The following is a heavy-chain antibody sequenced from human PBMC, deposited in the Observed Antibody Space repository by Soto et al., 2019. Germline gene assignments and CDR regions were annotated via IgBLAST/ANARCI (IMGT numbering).Heavy chain of an antibody. CDR1: GFTFSSYG. CDR2: IWYDGSNK. Sequence: PGGSLRLSCAASGFTFSSYGMHWVRQAPGKGLEWVAVIWYDGSNKYYADSVKGRFTISRDNSKNTLYLQMNSLRAEDTAVYYCARGRAARRGDYYGMDVWGQGTTVTVSS. J-gene: IGHJ6*02. V-gene: IGHV3-33*01. D-gene: IGHD6-6*01. CDR3: ARGRAARRGDYYGMDV.